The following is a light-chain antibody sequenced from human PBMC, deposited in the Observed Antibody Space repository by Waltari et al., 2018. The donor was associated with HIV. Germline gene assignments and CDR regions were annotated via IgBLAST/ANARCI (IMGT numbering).Light chain of an antibody. CDR2: RND. Sequence: QSVLTQPPSESASPGQRIMISCSGTDSNVGSHYVYWYQQSPEGAPKLLLYRNDQRSAGVPDRFSGSKSGTSASLTISDLRSDDEGLYFCGAWDDNLSGVFGGGTKVTVL. CDR1: DSNVGSHY. CDR3: GAWDDNLSGV. V-gene: IGLV1-47*01. J-gene: IGLJ2*01.